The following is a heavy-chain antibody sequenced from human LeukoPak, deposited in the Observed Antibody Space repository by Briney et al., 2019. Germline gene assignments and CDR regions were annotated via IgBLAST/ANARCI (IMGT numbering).Heavy chain of an antibody. CDR3: ARPYGSGSYSNWFDP. J-gene: IGHJ5*02. CDR1: GGSISSSSYY. CDR2: IYYSGST. Sequence: SETLSLTCTVSGGSISSSSYYWGWIRQPPGKGLEWIGRIYYSGSTYYNPSLKSRVTISVDTSKNQFSLKLSSVTAADTAVYYCARPYGSGSYSNWFDPWGQGTLVTVSS. V-gene: IGHV4-39*01. D-gene: IGHD3-10*01.